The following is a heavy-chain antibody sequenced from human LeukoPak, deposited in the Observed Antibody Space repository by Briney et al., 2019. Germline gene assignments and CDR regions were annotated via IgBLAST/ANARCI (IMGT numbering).Heavy chain of an antibody. D-gene: IGHD6-19*01. CDR2: IYYSGST. V-gene: IGHV4-59*08. Sequence: PSETLSLTCTVSGGSISSYYWSWIRQPPGKGLEWIGYIYYSGSTNYNPSLKSRVTISVDTSKNQFSLKLSSVTAADTAVYYFAGGMKWLAHDFWGQGTLVTVSS. J-gene: IGHJ4*02. CDR1: GGSISSYY. CDR3: AGGMKWLAHDF.